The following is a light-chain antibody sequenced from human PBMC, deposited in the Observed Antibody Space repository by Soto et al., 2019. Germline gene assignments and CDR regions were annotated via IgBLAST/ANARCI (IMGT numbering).Light chain of an antibody. CDR2: AAS. V-gene: IGKV1-16*01. CDR1: QGVSNF. CDR3: QQSYSTPPT. J-gene: IGKJ1*01. Sequence: DIQMTQSPPSLSASVGDRITITCRASQGVSNFLAWFQVKPGKAPKSLIYAASSLQSGVPSRFGGSGSGTDFALIITSLQPEDFATYYCQQSYSTPPTFGQGTKVEIK.